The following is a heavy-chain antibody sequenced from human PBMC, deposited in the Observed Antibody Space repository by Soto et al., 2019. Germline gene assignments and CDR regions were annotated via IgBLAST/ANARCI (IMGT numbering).Heavy chain of an antibody. CDR2: ISYDGSNK. Sequence: GGSLRLSCAASGFTFSSYAMHWVRQAPGKGLEWVAVISYDGSNKYYADSVKGRFTISRDNSKNTLYLQMNSLRAEDTAVYYCARVARGAQVDYYYGMDVWGQGTTVTVSS. J-gene: IGHJ6*02. D-gene: IGHD4-17*01. CDR3: ARVARGAQVDYYYGMDV. V-gene: IGHV3-30-3*01. CDR1: GFTFSSYA.